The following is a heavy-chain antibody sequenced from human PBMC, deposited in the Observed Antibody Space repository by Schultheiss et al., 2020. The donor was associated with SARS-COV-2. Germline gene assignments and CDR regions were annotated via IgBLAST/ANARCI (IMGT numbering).Heavy chain of an antibody. CDR2: IYYSGST. V-gene: IGHV4-59*01. D-gene: IGHD2-2*01. J-gene: IGHJ6*02. CDR1: GGSISSYY. Sequence: LSLTCTVSGGSISSYYWSWIRQPPGKGLEWIGYIYYSGSTNYNPSLKSRVTISVDTSKNQFSLKLSSVTAADTAVYYCARVGVVPAAAQYYYYGMDVWGQGTTVTVSS. CDR3: ARVGVVPAAAQYYYYGMDV.